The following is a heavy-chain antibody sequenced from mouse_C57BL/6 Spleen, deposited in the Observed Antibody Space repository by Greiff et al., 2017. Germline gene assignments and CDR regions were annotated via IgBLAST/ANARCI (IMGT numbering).Heavy chain of an antibody. Sequence: DVMLVESGGGLVKPGGSLKLSCAASGFTFSDYGMHWVRQAPGKGLEWVAYISSGSSAIYYADTVKGRFTIPRDNATNTLFLHMTSLRSEDTALYYCARARVVYYDYDEGYYFGCWGQGTTLTGSS. V-gene: IGHV5-17*01. CDR2: ISSGSSAI. D-gene: IGHD2-4*01. J-gene: IGHJ2*01. CDR3: ARARVVYYDYDEGYYFGC. CDR1: GFTFSDYG.